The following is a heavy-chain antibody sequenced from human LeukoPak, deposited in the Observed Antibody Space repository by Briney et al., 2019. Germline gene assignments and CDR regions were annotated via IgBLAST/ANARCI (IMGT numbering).Heavy chain of an antibody. CDR2: IHSGGNT. Sequence: GGSLRLSCAASGFTVSSNYMSWVRQAPGKGLEWVSVIHSGGNTYYADSVKGRFTISRDNSKNMLYLQMNSLRVEDTAVYYCARDRVTMVRGSNWFDPWGQGTLVTVSS. D-gene: IGHD3-10*01. CDR1: GFTVSSNY. J-gene: IGHJ5*02. CDR3: ARDRVTMVRGSNWFDP. V-gene: IGHV3-53*01.